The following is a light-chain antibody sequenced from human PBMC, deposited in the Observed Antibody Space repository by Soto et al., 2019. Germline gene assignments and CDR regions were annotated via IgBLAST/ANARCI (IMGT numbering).Light chain of an antibody. J-gene: IGKJ2*01. V-gene: IGKV1-5*01. Sequence: DIQMTQSPSPLSASVGDRVSITCRASQSISSWLAWYQKRPGKAPKLLIYDAPALASGVPSRFSGRGSEPEFTLTISGLQPDDFATYYCLLYNTFPYPFGQGTNLEIK. CDR1: QSISSW. CDR3: LLYNTFPYP. CDR2: DAP.